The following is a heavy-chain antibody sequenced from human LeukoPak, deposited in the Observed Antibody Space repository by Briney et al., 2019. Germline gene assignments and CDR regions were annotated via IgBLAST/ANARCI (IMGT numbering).Heavy chain of an antibody. V-gene: IGHV4-4*07. D-gene: IGHD3-22*01. CDR1: GGSISSYY. Sequence: SETLSLTCTVSGGSISSYYWSWIRQPAGKGLEWIGRIYTSGSTNYNPSLKSRVTMSVDASKSQFSLKLSSVTAADTAVYYCARGYYDSSGSPNHDYWGQGTLVTVSS. CDR2: IYTSGST. CDR3: ARGYYDSSGSPNHDY. J-gene: IGHJ4*02.